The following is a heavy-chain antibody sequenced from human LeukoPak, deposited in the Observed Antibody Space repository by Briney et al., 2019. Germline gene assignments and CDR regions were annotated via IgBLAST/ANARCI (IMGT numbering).Heavy chain of an antibody. CDR3: AKRLNPFDKLGYFDY. CDR1: GFTFSSYA. J-gene: IGHJ4*02. Sequence: GGSLRLSCAASGFTFSSYAMSWVRQAPGRGLEWVSAISGSGGGTYYTDSVKGRFTISRDNSKNTLYLQMDSLRVEDTAVYYCAKRLNPFDKLGYFDYWGQGTLVTVSS. CDR2: ISGSGGGT. V-gene: IGHV3-23*01. D-gene: IGHD3-16*01.